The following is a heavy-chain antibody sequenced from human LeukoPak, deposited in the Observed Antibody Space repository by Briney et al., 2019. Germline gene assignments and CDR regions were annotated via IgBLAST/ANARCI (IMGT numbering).Heavy chain of an antibody. J-gene: IGHJ4*02. D-gene: IGHD1-26*01. CDR1: GFIFSSSA. CDR3: ARISYSGSFFDY. CDR2: ISDTGGIT. Sequence: GGSLRLSCAPSGFIFSSSAMSWVRQAPGKGLEWVSSISDTGGITYYVDSVKGRFTCSRDNSRNTLYLQMNSLRAEDTAAYYCARISYSGSFFDYWGQGTLVTVSS. V-gene: IGHV3-23*01.